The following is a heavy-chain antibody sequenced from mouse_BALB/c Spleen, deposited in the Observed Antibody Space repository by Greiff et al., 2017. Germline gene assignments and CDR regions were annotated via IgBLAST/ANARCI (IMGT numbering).Heavy chain of an antibody. Sequence: EVMLVESGGGLVQPGGSLKLSCAASGFDFSRYWMSWVRQAPGKGLEWIGEINPDSSTINYTPSLKDKFIISRDNAKNTLYLQMSKVRSEDTALYYCARRGYYYGSSSLGAYWGQGTLVTVSA. D-gene: IGHD1-1*01. CDR3: ARRGYYYGSSSLGAY. CDR2: INPDSSTI. CDR1: GFDFSRYW. J-gene: IGHJ3*01. V-gene: IGHV4-1*02.